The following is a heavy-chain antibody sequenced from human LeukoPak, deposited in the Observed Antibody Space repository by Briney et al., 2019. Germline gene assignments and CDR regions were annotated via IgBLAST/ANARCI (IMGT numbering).Heavy chain of an antibody. CDR1: GGSISSYY. D-gene: IGHD3-10*01. J-gene: IGHJ5*02. V-gene: IGHV4-59*01. CDR2: IYYSGST. Sequence: PSETLSLTCTVSGGSISSYYWSWIRQPPGKGLEWIGYIYYSGSTNYNPSLKSRVTISVDTSRNQFSLKLSSVTAADTAVYYCARDGQAAVRGEAWFDPWGQGTLVTVSS. CDR3: ARDGQAAVRGEAWFDP.